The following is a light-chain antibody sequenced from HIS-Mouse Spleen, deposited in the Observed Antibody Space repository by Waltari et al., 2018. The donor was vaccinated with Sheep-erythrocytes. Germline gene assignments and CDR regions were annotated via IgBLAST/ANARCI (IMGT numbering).Light chain of an antibody. CDR3: QQYNNWPET. CDR1: QSVSST. CDR2: GAS. V-gene: IGKV3-15*01. J-gene: IGKJ1*01. Sequence: EIVMTHSPAPLSVSPGERAPLPCRASQSVSSTLACYQQKPGQAPRPLIYGASTRATGIPARFSGSGSGTEFTLTISSMQSEDFAVYYCQQYNNWPETFGQGTKVEIK.